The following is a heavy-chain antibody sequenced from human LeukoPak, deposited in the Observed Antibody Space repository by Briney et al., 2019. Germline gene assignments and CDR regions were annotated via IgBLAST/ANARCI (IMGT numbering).Heavy chain of an antibody. J-gene: IGHJ4*02. Sequence: GASVKVSCKASGYTFTSYYMHWVRQATGQGLEWMGWMNPNSGNTGYAQKFQGRVTMTRNTSISTAYMELSSLRSEDTAVYYCARGYDSSGDFDYWGQGTLVTVSS. D-gene: IGHD3-22*01. CDR2: MNPNSGNT. V-gene: IGHV1-8*02. CDR3: ARGYDSSGDFDY. CDR1: GYTFTSYY.